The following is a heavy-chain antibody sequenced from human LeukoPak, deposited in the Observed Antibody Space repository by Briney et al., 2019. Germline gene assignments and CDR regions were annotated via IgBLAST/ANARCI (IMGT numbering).Heavy chain of an antibody. CDR1: GYTFTTYY. CDR3: ARGGQLVDY. Sequence: ASVTVSSTASGYTFTTYYMHWVRQAPGQGLEWMGIINPSGGSTSYAQKFQGRVTMTRDMSTSTVYMELSSLRSEDTAVYYCARGGQLVDYWGQGTLVTVSS. D-gene: IGHD6-6*01. V-gene: IGHV1-46*01. J-gene: IGHJ4*02. CDR2: INPSGGST.